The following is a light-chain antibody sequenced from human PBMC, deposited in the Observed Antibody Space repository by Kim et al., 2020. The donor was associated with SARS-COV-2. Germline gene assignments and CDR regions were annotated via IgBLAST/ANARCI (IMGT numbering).Light chain of an antibody. CDR1: QSVNRN. Sequence: EIVLTQSPATLSLSPGERATLSCRASQSVNRNLAWYQQKPGQAPRLLIYDASNRATGIPARFSGSGSETDFTLTISSLEPEDFALYYCQQRSFLVTFGGGTKVDIK. J-gene: IGKJ4*01. V-gene: IGKV3-11*01. CDR3: QQRSFLVT. CDR2: DAS.